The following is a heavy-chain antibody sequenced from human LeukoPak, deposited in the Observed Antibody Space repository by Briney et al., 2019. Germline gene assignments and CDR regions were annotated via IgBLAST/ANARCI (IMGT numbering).Heavy chain of an antibody. CDR3: ATGRNSVFDY. V-gene: IGHV3-53*01. Sequence: GGSLRLSCAASGFXVSSNYMTWVRQAPGKGLEWVSVIYTGGSTYYADSVEGRFTISRDNSRNTLYLQMNSLRAEDTAVYYCATGRNSVFDYWGQGTLVTVSS. CDR2: IYTGGST. J-gene: IGHJ4*02. D-gene: IGHD4-23*01. CDR1: GFXVSSNY.